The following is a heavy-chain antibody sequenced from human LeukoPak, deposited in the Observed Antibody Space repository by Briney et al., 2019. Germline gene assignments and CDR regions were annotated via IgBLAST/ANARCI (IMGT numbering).Heavy chain of an antibody. J-gene: IGHJ6*03. Sequence: GGSLRLSCAASGFTFSSYGMSWVRQAPGKGLEWVSAISGSGDSTYYADSVKGRFTISRDNSKNTLYLQMNSLRAEDTAVYYCAKDPNFYYCMDVWGKGTTVTISS. CDR1: GFTFSSYG. CDR2: ISGSGDST. V-gene: IGHV3-23*01. CDR3: AKDPNFYYCMDV.